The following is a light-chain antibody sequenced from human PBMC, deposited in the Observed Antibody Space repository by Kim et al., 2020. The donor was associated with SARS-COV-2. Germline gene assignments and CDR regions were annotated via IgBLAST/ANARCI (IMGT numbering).Light chain of an antibody. J-gene: IGLJ2*01. CDR3: QSYDSSLSDVV. V-gene: IGLV1-40*01. Sequence: QKGTVSATGKSPNSGAGYDEPWSQVLPGTAPKLLIYGNSNRPSGVPDRFSGSKSGTSASLAITGLHAEDEADYYCQSYDSSLSDVVFGGGTQLTVL. CDR1: SPNSGAGYD. CDR2: GNS.